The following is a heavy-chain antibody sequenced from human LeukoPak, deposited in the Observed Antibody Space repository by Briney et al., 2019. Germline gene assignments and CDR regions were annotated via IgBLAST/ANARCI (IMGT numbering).Heavy chain of an antibody. CDR1: GYTFSSYW. CDR2: IKSDGSSI. CDR3: ATVAGYYNWNYDY. V-gene: IGHV3-74*01. J-gene: IGHJ4*02. Sequence: SGGSLRLSCAASGYTFSSYWMHWVRQAPGKGLVWVSRIKSDGSSIRYADSVKGRFTISRDNAKNSLYVQMNSLRAEDTAVYYCATVAGYYNWNYDYWGQGTLVTVSS. D-gene: IGHD3-9*01.